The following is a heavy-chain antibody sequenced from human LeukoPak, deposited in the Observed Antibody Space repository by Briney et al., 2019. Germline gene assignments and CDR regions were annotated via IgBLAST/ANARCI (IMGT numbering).Heavy chain of an antibody. D-gene: IGHD3-9*01. Sequence: GASVKVSCKASGYTFTGYYMHWVRQAPGQGLEWMGWINPNSGNTGYAQKFQGRVTMTRNTSISTAYMELSSLRSEDTAVYYCARGSGQLRYFDWSFDYWGQGTLVTVSS. CDR1: GYTFTGYY. CDR3: ARGSGQLRYFDWSFDY. V-gene: IGHV1-8*02. CDR2: INPNSGNT. J-gene: IGHJ4*02.